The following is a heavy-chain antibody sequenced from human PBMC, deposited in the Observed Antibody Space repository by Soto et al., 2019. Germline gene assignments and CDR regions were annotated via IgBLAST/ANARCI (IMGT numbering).Heavy chain of an antibody. CDR1: GFTFDDYT. CDR3: AKDMRDYVWGSPYYYYGMDV. Sequence: GESLKISCAASGFTFDDYTMHWVRQAPGKGLEWVSLISWDGGSTYYADSVKGRFTISRDNSKNSLYLQMNSLRTEDTALYYCAKDMRDYVWGSPYYYYGMDVWGQGTTVTVSS. V-gene: IGHV3-43*01. J-gene: IGHJ6*02. D-gene: IGHD3-16*01. CDR2: ISWDGGST.